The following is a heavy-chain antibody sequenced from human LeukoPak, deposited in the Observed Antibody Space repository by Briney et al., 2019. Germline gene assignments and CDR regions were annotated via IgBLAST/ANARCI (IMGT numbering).Heavy chain of an antibody. J-gene: IGHJ3*02. CDR1: GGSISSGGYY. D-gene: IGHD3-22*01. Sequence: SETLSLTCTVSGGSISSGGYYWSWIRQHPGKGLEWIGYIYYSGSTNYNPSLKSRVTISVDTSKNQFSLKLSSVTAADTAVYYCASVQAYYYDSSGPDAFDIWGQGTMVTVSS. V-gene: IGHV4-61*08. CDR3: ASVQAYYYDSSGPDAFDI. CDR2: IYYSGST.